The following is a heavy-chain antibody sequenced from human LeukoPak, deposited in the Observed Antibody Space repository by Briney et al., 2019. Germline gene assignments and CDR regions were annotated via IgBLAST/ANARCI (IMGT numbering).Heavy chain of an antibody. CDR1: GYTFTSNY. J-gene: IGHJ5*02. CDR2: ISPSGGST. D-gene: IGHD5-24*01. CDR3: ARDNSVRDEAWWFNP. Sequence: GASVKVSCKAFGYTFTSNYMHWVRHAPGQGPEWMGVISPSGGSTTYAQKVQGRVTLTRDMSTSTDYLELSSLRSEDTAVYYCARDNSVRDEAWWFNPRGQGTLVTVSS. V-gene: IGHV1-46*01.